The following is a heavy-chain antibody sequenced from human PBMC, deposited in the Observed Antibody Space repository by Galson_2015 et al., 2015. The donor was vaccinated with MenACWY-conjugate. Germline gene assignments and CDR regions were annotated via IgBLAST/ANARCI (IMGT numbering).Heavy chain of an antibody. CDR3: ARGKATISTNDYFEY. D-gene: IGHD1-26*01. Sequence: SVKVSCKASGYSFTSYYIHWVRRAPGQGLEWMGIINPSGGSTTYAQKFQGRVTMTRDTSTSTVYMEVSSLSSEDTAVYYCARGKATISTNDYFEYWGQGTLVTVSS. CDR1: GYSFTSYY. V-gene: IGHV1-46*01. J-gene: IGHJ4*02. CDR2: INPSGGST.